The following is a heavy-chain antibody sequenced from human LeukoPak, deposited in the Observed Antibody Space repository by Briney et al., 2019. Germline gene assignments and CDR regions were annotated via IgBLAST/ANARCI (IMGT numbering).Heavy chain of an antibody. CDR2: ISYDGSNK. V-gene: IGHV3-30*18. CDR3: AKDRAAGMDY. Sequence: GGSLRLSCAASGFTFSSYGMHWVRQAPSKGLEWVAVISYDGSNKYYADSVKGRFTISRDNSKNTLYLQMNSLRAEDTAVYYCAKDRAAGMDYWGQGTLVTVSS. D-gene: IGHD6-13*01. J-gene: IGHJ4*02. CDR1: GFTFSSYG.